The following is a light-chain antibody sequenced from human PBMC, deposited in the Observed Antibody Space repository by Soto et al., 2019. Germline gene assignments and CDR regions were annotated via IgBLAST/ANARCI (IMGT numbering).Light chain of an antibody. CDR3: QQTYSTPLT. CDR1: QSISNY. CDR2: AAS. Sequence: DIQMTQSPSSLSASVGDRVTITCRASQSISNYSNWYQQKPGKAPKYLIYAASSLQSGVPSRFSGRGSGTDFTLTISSLQPEDFATYYCQQTYSTPLTFGGGTKVDIK. V-gene: IGKV1-39*01. J-gene: IGKJ4*01.